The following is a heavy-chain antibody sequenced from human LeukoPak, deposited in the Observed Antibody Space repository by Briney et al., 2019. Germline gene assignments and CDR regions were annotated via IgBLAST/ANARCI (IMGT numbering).Heavy chain of an antibody. CDR3: ASSGMDSSSTNYYYMDV. Sequence: SETLSLTCAVYGGSFSGYYWSWIRQPPGKGLEWIGEINHSGSTNYNPSLKSRVTISVDTSKNQFSLKLSSVTAADTAVYYCASSGMDSSSTNYYYMDVWGKGTTVTVSS. V-gene: IGHV4-34*01. CDR2: INHSGST. D-gene: IGHD6-6*01. J-gene: IGHJ6*03. CDR1: GGSFSGYY.